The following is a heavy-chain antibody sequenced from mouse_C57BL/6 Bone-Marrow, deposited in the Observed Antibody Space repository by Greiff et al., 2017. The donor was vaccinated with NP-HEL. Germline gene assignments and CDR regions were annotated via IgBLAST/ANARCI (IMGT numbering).Heavy chain of an antibody. Sequence: QVQLQQSGAELARPGASVKLSCKASGYTFTSYGISWVKQRTGQGLEWIGEIYPRSGSTYYNEKFKGKATLTADKSSSTAYMELRSLTSEDSAVYFCAQLGRDAMDYWGQGTSVTVSS. CDR1: GYTFTSYG. CDR2: IYPRSGST. V-gene: IGHV1-81*01. D-gene: IGHD4-1*02. CDR3: AQLGRDAMDY. J-gene: IGHJ4*01.